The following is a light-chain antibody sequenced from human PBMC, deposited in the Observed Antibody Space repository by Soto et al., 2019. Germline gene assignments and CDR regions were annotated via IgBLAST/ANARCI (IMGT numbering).Light chain of an antibody. CDR2: GAS. CDR1: QSLSSSY. V-gene: IGKV3-20*01. Sequence: EIVLTQSPDTLSLAPGDTATLSCRASQSLSSSYLAWYQQRPGQAPRLLIYGASSRATGIPDRFRGSGSGTDFTLTISRLEPEDFAVYYCQHFCGSPYNFGQGTKLDIK. J-gene: IGKJ2*01. CDR3: QHFCGSPYN.